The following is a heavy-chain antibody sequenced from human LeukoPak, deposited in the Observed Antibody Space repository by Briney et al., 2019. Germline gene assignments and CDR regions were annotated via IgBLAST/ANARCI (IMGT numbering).Heavy chain of an antibody. D-gene: IGHD3-16*01. CDR3: ARVWSLRKAFDI. CDR2: IYYSGST. CDR1: GGSISYYY. J-gene: IGHJ3*02. Sequence: PSETLSLTCTVSGGSISYYYWSGIRQPPGKGLELIGYIYYSGSTNYNPSLKSRVTISVDTSKNQFSLKLTSVTAADTAVYYCARVWSLRKAFDIWGQGTMVTVSS. V-gene: IGHV4-59*01.